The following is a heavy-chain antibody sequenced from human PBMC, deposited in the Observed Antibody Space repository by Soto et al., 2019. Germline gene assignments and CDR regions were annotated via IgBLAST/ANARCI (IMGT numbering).Heavy chain of an antibody. CDR2: IYTSGST. CDR1: GGSISSYC. D-gene: IGHD2-15*01. CDR3: ARAGGCSGGSCYSYNWFDP. Sequence: SETLSLTCTVSGGSISSYCWSWIRQPAGKGLEWIGRIYTSGSTNYNPSLKSRVTMSVDTSKNQFSLKLSSVTAADTAVYYCARAGGCSGGSCYSYNWFDPWGQGTLVTV. V-gene: IGHV4-4*07. J-gene: IGHJ5*02.